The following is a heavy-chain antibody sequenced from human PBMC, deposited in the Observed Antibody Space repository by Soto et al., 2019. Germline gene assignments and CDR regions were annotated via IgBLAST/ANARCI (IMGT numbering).Heavy chain of an antibody. CDR2: IYYHGRT. CDR3: ARAQTIFVTQPHAFDI. Sequence: QVQLQESGPGLVKPSQTLSLTCTVSGGSISGGGYYWSWIRQHPGKGLEWIGYIYYHGRTYYNPSLKSRVNISVDTSKNQYSLKLSSVTAADTAVYFCARAQTIFVTQPHAFDIWGQGTMVSVSS. J-gene: IGHJ3*02. CDR1: GGSISGGGYY. V-gene: IGHV4-31*03. D-gene: IGHD3-3*01.